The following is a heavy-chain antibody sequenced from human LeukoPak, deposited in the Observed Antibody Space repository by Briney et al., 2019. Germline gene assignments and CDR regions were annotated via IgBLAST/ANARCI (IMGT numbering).Heavy chain of an antibody. CDR3: ARHYYDSSGLAQGAFDY. V-gene: IGHV2-5*02. Sequence: SGPTLVKPTQTLTLTCTFSGFSLSTSGVGVGWIRQPPGKALEWLALIYWDDDKRYSPSLKSRLTITKDTSKNQVVLTMTNMDPVDTATYYCARHYYDSSGLAQGAFDYWGQGTLVTVSS. D-gene: IGHD3-22*01. J-gene: IGHJ4*02. CDR2: IYWDDDK. CDR1: GFSLSTSGVG.